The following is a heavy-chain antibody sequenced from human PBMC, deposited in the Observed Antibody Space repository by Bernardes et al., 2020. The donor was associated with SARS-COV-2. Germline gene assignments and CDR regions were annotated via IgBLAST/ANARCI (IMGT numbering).Heavy chain of an antibody. D-gene: IGHD3-10*01. Sequence: SETLSLTSAFFGGSFRGYYWRSILQPPGLGLWWIDDINHIGSTNYNPSLKSRVTISVDTSKNQFSLKLSSVTAADTAVYYCARCYFKDWFDPWGQGTLVTVSS. CDR2: INHIGST. V-gene: IGHV4-34*01. CDR1: GGSFRGYY. CDR3: ARCYFKDWFDP. J-gene: IGHJ5*02.